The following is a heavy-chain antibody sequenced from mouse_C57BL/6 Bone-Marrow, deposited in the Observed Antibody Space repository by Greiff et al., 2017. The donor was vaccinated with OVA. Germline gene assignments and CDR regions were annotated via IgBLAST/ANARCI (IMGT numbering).Heavy chain of an antibody. D-gene: IGHD4-1*01. J-gene: IGHJ2*01. V-gene: IGHV5-17*01. CDR1: GFTFSDYG. Sequence: EVKLVESGGGLVKPGGSLKLSCAASGFTFSDYGMHWVRQAPEKGLEWVAYISSGSSTIYYADTVKCRFTISRDNAKNTLFLQMTSLRSEDTAMYYCAKTGFDYWGQGTTLTVSS. CDR3: AKTGFDY. CDR2: ISSGSSTI.